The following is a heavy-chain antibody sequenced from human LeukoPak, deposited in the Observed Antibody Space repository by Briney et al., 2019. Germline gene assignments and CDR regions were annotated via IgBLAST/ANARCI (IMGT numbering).Heavy chain of an antibody. V-gene: IGHV3-74*01. J-gene: IGHJ4*02. CDR1: GFTFSSYW. Sequence: PGGSLRLSCAASGFTFSSYWMYWVRQAPGKGLVWVSRINSDGSSTSYADSVKGRFTISRDNAKNTLYLQMNSLRAEDTAVYYCARVRFLGVVPSHLDYWGQGTLVTVSS. CDR2: INSDGSST. CDR3: ARVRFLGVVPSHLDY. D-gene: IGHD3-16*01.